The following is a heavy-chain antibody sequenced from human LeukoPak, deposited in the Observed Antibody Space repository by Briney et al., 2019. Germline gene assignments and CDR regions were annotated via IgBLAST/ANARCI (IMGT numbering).Heavy chain of an antibody. Sequence: SVRVSCKASGGTFSSYAISWVRQAPGEGGEWRGRIIPILGIANYAQKLQGRVTINAEKKTRTAYMEERRQRSEHTAVYYCARDGGMATINGGQGYYYGMDVWGQGTTVTVSS. CDR3: ARDGGMATINGGQGYYYGMDV. V-gene: IGHV1-69*04. CDR1: GGTFSSYA. CDR2: IIPILGIA. J-gene: IGHJ6*02. D-gene: IGHD5-24*01.